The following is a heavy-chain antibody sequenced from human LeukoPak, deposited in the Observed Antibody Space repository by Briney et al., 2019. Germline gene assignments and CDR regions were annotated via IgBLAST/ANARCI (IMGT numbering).Heavy chain of an antibody. CDR2: IYPGDSDT. CDR3: ARRDYGGDPGI. V-gene: IGHV5-51*01. Sequence: GESLKISCKGSGYRFDINWIGWVRQMPGKGLEWMGIIYPGDSDTRYSSSFQGQVTISADKSISTAYLQWSSLKASDTAMYYCARRDYGGDPGIWGQGTMVTVSS. J-gene: IGHJ3*02. CDR1: GYRFDINW. D-gene: IGHD4-23*01.